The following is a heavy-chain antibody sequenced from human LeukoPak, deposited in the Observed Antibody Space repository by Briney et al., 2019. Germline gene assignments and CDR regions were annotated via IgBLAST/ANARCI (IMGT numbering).Heavy chain of an antibody. Sequence: GGSLRLSCAASGLTFSDYYMSWIRQAPGKGLEWVSYISSSGSTIYYADSVKGRFTISRDNAKNSLYLQMNSLRAEDTAVYYCARDPSPYYHYYGMDVWGQGTTVTVSS. CDR1: GLTFSDYY. V-gene: IGHV3-11*01. CDR2: ISSSGSTI. J-gene: IGHJ6*02. CDR3: ARDPSPYYHYYGMDV.